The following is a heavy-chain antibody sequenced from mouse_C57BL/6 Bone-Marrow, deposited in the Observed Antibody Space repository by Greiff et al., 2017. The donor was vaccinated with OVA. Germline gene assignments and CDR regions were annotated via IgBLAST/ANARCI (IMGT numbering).Heavy chain of an antibody. CDR2: IDPSDSYT. V-gene: IGHV1-50*01. D-gene: IGHD2-3*01. J-gene: IGHJ4*01. Sequence: VQLQQPGAELVKPGASVKLSCKASGYTFTSYWMQWVKQRPGQGLEWIGEIDPSDSYTNSNPKFKGKATLTVDTSSSTAYMQLSSLTSEDSAVYYCARGDDGTTWGAMDYWGQGTSVTVSS. CDR3: ARGDDGTTWGAMDY. CDR1: GYTFTSYW.